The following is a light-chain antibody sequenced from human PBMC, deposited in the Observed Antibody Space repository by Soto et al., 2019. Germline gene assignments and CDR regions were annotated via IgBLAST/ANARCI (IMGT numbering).Light chain of an antibody. CDR1: HNNINY. J-gene: IGKJ5*01. Sequence: DIQMTQSPSSLSASVGDRVTITCRASHNNINYLNWYQQKPGKAPQLLIYVASMLESGVPSRFSGSGSGTDFTLTISSLQPEDFATYYCQQSYNAPITFGQGTRLDI. CDR3: QQSYNAPIT. CDR2: VAS. V-gene: IGKV1-39*01.